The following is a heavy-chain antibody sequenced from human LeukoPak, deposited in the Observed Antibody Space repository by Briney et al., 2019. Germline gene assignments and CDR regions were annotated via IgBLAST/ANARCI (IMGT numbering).Heavy chain of an antibody. CDR1: GFTVSSNY. J-gene: IGHJ4*02. D-gene: IGHD1-7*01. CDR3: ARDFNWNFLDY. CDR2: ISSSSSYI. Sequence: GGSLRLSCAASGFTVSSNYMNWVRQAPGKGLEWVSSISSSSSYIYYADSVKGRFTISRDNAKNSLYLQMNSLRAEDTAVYYCARDFNWNFLDYWGQGTLVTVSS. V-gene: IGHV3-21*01.